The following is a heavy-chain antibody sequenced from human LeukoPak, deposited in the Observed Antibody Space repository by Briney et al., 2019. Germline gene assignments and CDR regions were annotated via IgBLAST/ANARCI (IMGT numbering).Heavy chain of an antibody. CDR2: IGARYGST. V-gene: IGHV3-23*01. Sequence: GGSLRLSCAASGFNFSTYAMSWVRQAPGKGLEWVSCIGARYGSTFYADSVKGRFTISRDNSKNSLYLQMNSLRAEDTAVYYCAKDYYYDPVDAFDVWGQGTMVSVSS. CDR3: AKDYYYDPVDAFDV. CDR1: GFNFSTYA. D-gene: IGHD3-22*01. J-gene: IGHJ3*01.